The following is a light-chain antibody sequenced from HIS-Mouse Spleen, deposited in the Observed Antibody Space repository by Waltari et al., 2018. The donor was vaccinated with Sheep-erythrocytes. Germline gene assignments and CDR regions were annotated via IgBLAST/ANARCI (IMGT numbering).Light chain of an antibody. CDR3: QSYDSSNHGV. CDR1: SGSIASNY. V-gene: IGLV6-57*04. J-gene: IGLJ3*02. CDR2: EDN. Sequence: NFMLTQPHSVSESPGKTVTISCTRSSGSIASNYVQWYQQRPGSAPATVIYEDNQRPAGDRYRFSGSSDSSSNAAYLTISGMKTEDEADYDWQSYDSSNHGVFGGGTKLTVL.